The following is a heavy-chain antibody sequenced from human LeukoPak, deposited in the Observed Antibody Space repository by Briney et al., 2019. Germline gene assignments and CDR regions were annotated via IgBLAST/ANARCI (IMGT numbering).Heavy chain of an antibody. Sequence: ASVKVSCKASGYTFTSYGISWVRQAPGQGLEWMGWISAYNGNTNYAQKLQGRVTMTTDTSTSTAYMELRSLRSDDTAVYYCARSILQLWFPPYFDYWGQGTLVTVSS. D-gene: IGHD5-18*01. CDR3: ARSILQLWFPPYFDY. V-gene: IGHV1-18*01. J-gene: IGHJ4*02. CDR1: GYTFTSYG. CDR2: ISAYNGNT.